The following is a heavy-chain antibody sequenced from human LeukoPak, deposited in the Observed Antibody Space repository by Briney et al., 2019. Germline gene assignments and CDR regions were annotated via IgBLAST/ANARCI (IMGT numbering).Heavy chain of an antibody. D-gene: IGHD3-10*01. J-gene: IGHJ5*02. CDR3: ASRMVRGVISWFDP. CDR1: GGSISSYY. CDR2: IYYSGST. V-gene: IGHV4-59*12. Sequence: SETLSLTCTVSGGSISSYYWSWIRQPPGKGLEWIGYIYYSGSTFYNPSLKSRVTISVGPSKNQFSLKLSSVTAADTAVYFCASRMVRGVISWFDPWGQGTLVTVSS.